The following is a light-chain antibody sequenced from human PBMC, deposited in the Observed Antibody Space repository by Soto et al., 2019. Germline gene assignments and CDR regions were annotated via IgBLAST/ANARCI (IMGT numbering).Light chain of an antibody. J-gene: IGKJ1*01. Sequence: DIQMTQSPSTLSASVGDRVTITCRASQSISDWLAWYQQKPGKAPKFLIYKASNLESGDPSRFSGSGSGTEFTLTISSVQPDDFATYYCQYYDSYSWTCGQGTNVEIK. CDR2: KAS. V-gene: IGKV1-5*03. CDR1: QSISDW. CDR3: QYYDSYSWT.